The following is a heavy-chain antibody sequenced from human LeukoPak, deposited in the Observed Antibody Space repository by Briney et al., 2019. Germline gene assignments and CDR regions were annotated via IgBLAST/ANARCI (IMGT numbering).Heavy chain of an antibody. CDR2: TYHSGST. J-gene: IGHJ5*02. CDR3: ARSGKQQLASSWFDP. Sequence: PSQTLSLTCTVSGGSISSGGYYWSWIRQPPGKGLEWIGYTYHSGSTYYNPSLKSRVTISVDRSKNQFSLKLSSVTAADTAVYYCARSGKQQLASSWFDPWGQGTLVTVSS. CDR1: GGSISSGGYY. V-gene: IGHV4-30-2*01. D-gene: IGHD6-13*01.